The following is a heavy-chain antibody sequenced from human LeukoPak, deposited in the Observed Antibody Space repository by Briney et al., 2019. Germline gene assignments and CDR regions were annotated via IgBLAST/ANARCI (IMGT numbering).Heavy chain of an antibody. CDR3: VKDFGRVRGTPDS. CDR2: ISGSGNGFSI. Sequence: GGSLRLSCSASGFVFSIYTMYWVRQTPGKGPEYVSTISGSGNGFSIYYADSVKGRFTISRGDSKSILYLQMNGLRSADTAVYYCVKDFGRVRGTPDSWGQGTLVTVSS. CDR1: GFVFSIYT. J-gene: IGHJ4*02. D-gene: IGHD3-16*01. V-gene: IGHV3-64D*06.